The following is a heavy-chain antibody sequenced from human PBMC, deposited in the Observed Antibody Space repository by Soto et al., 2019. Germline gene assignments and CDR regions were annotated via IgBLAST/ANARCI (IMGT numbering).Heavy chain of an antibody. Sequence: QVQLVQSGAEVKKPGASVKVSCKASAYTFTDYYMHWVRRAPGQGLEWMGLINPSGGTTTYLQKFQGRVTMTRDTSTSTVYMDLSNLRSEDTAVYYCARGSSLGLEYWGQGTLVTVSS. CDR1: AYTFTDYY. D-gene: IGHD7-27*01. J-gene: IGHJ4*02. V-gene: IGHV1-46*01. CDR2: INPSGGTT. CDR3: ARGSSLGLEY.